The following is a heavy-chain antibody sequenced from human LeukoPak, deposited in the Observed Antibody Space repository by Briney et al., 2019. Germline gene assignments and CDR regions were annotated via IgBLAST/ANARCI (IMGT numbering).Heavy chain of an antibody. Sequence: SETLPLTCTVSGGSISSSSYYWGWIRQPPGKGLEWIGSIYYSGSTYYNPSLKSRVTISVDTSKNQFSLKLSSVTAADTAVYYCARADSSGYYYDFDYWGQGTLVTVSS. CDR2: IYYSGST. D-gene: IGHD3-22*01. CDR3: ARADSSGYYYDFDY. J-gene: IGHJ4*02. V-gene: IGHV4-39*07. CDR1: GGSISSSSYY.